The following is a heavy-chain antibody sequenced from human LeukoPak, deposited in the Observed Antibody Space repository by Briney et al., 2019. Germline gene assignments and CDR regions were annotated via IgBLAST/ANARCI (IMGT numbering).Heavy chain of an antibody. Sequence: GGSLRLSCAASGFTFSSYAMSWVRQAPGKGLEWVSAISGSGGSTYYADSVKGRFTISRDNSKNTLYLQMNSLRAEDTAVYYCAKDESLSLGYCSGGSCYNFDYWGQGTLVTVSS. CDR2: ISGSGGST. V-gene: IGHV3-23*01. J-gene: IGHJ4*02. D-gene: IGHD2-15*01. CDR1: GFTFSSYA. CDR3: AKDESLSLGYCSGGSCYNFDY.